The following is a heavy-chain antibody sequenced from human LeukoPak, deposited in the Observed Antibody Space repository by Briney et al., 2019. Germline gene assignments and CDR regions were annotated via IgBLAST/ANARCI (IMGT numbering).Heavy chain of an antibody. Sequence: PSETLSLTCTVSGGSISSYYWSWIRQPPGKGLEWIVYIYYSGSTNYNPSLKSRVTISVDTSKNQFSLKLSSVTAADTAVYYCARHPSSGWSHWYFDLWGRGTLVTVSS. CDR3: ARHPSSGWSHWYFDL. J-gene: IGHJ2*01. CDR1: GGSISSYY. V-gene: IGHV4-59*01. CDR2: IYYSGST. D-gene: IGHD6-19*01.